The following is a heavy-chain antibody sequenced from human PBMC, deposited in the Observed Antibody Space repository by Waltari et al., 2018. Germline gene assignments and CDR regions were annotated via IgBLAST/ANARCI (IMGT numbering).Heavy chain of an antibody. V-gene: IGHV4-38-2*02. Sequence: QVQLQESGPGLVKPSETLSLTCAVSGYSISSGYYWGWIRQPPGKGLEWIGSIYHSGSTYYNPSLKSRVTISVDTSKNQFSLKLSSVTAADTAVYYCARDFRGRIIAARLGAFDIWGQGTMVTVSS. D-gene: IGHD6-6*01. CDR1: GYSISSGYY. J-gene: IGHJ3*02. CDR3: ARDFRGRIIAARLGAFDI. CDR2: IYHSGST.